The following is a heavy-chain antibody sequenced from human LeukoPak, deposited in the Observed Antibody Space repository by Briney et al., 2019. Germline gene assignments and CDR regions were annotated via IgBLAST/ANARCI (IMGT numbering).Heavy chain of an antibody. V-gene: IGHV3-23*01. J-gene: IGHJ1*01. Sequence: PAGSLRLSCAASEFTFSSHAMSWVRQAPGKWLGWVSDISVGGSSICYASAEKGLFTISRDNYKSTLYPLMNSLRAEDTAVYYCARDEDDYAEEEFFLHWGQGTLVTVSS. D-gene: IGHD5-12*01. CDR1: EFTFSSHA. CDR3: ARDEDDYAEEEFFLH. CDR2: ISVGGSSI.